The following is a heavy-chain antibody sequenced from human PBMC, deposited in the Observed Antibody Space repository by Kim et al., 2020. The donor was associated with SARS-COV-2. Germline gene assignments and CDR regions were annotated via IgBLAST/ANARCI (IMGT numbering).Heavy chain of an antibody. V-gene: IGHV4-59*13. J-gene: IGHJ6*02. CDR3: ARDSAHPGIADVYYGMDV. D-gene: IGHD6-13*01. CDR2: IYYSGST. Sequence: SETLSLTCTVSGGSISSYYWSWIRQPPGKGLEWIGYIYYSGSTNYNPSLKSRVTISVDTSKNQFSLKLSSVTAADTAVYYCARDSAHPGIADVYYGMDVWGQGTTVTVSS. CDR1: GGSISSYY.